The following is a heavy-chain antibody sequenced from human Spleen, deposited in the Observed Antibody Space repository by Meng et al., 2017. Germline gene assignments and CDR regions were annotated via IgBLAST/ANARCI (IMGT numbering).Heavy chain of an antibody. CDR2: IYRSGST. D-gene: IGHD3-16*01. J-gene: IGHJ4*02. Sequence: QVQVRVSGPGPVKPSGPLSPTCAVSCGSISSDNWWSWVRQSPGKVLEWIGEIYRSGSTRYNPSLKSRITISVDKPKNQFSLTLTSVTAADTAVYYWTRNEYYCLGYWGQGTLVTVSS. V-gene: IGHV4-4*02. CDR3: TRNEYYCLGY. CDR1: CGSISSDNW.